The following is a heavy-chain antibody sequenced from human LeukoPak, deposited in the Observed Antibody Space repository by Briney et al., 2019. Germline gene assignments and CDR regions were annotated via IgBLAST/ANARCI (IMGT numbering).Heavy chain of an antibody. CDR2: IIPIFGTA. D-gene: IGHD4/OR15-4a*01. CDR1: GGTFSSYA. J-gene: IGHJ4*02. CDR3: ARGLTSANYFDY. Sequence: SVKVSCKASGGTFSSYAINWVRQAPGQGLEWMGGIIPIFGTANYAQKFQGRVTITTDESTGTAYMELSSLRSEDTAVYYCARGLTSANYFDYWGQGTLVTVSS. V-gene: IGHV1-69*05.